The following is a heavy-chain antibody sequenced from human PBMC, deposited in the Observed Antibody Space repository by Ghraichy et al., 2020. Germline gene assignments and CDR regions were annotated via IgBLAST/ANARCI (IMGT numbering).Heavy chain of an antibody. Sequence: LRLSCTVSGGSIFSDGYTWSWIRQPPGKGLEWIGYIYHSGSSFANPSLKSRVTFSLDRSKNQLFLKLSSVTAADTAVYFCARELVTTNLFDPWGQGALVTVSS. CDR1: GGSIFSDGYT. CDR2: IYHSGSS. V-gene: IGHV4-30-2*01. D-gene: IGHD4-17*01. J-gene: IGHJ5*02. CDR3: ARELVTTNLFDP.